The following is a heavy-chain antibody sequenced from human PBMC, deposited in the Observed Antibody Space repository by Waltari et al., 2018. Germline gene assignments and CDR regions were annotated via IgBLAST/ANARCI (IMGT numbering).Heavy chain of an antibody. D-gene: IGHD4-17*01. CDR1: GYTLTELS. Sequence: QVQLVQSGAEVKKPGASVKVSCKVSGYTLTELSMHWVRQAPGTGLEWMGGFDPEDGETIYAQKFQGRVTMTEDTSTDTAYMELSSLRSEDTAVYYCATLLVTSPLGGYYYGMDVWGQGTTVTVSS. CDR3: ATLLVTSPLGGYYYGMDV. CDR2: FDPEDGET. J-gene: IGHJ6*02. V-gene: IGHV1-24*01.